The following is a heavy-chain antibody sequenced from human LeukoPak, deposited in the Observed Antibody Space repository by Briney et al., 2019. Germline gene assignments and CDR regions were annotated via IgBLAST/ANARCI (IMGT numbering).Heavy chain of an antibody. D-gene: IGHD3-9*01. J-gene: IGHJ4*02. CDR1: GYTFTSYY. Sequence: ASVKVSCKASGYTFTSYYMHWVRQAPGQGLEWMGIINPSGGSTSYAQKFQGRVTMTRDTSTSTVYMELSSLRSEDTAVYYCARDRNILTGYYSGGFDYWGQGTLVTVSS. CDR3: ARDRNILTGYYSGGFDY. V-gene: IGHV1-46*01. CDR2: INPSGGST.